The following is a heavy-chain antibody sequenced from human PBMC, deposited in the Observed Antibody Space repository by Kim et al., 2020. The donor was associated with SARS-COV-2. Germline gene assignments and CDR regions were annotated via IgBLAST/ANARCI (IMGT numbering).Heavy chain of an antibody. J-gene: IGHJ4*02. Sequence: YYADSVKGRFTISRDNSKNTLYLQMNSLGAEDTAVYYCAKRQLIGGWYNYWGQGTLVTVSS. CDR3: AKRQLIGGWYNY. V-gene: IGHV3-23*01. D-gene: IGHD6-19*01.